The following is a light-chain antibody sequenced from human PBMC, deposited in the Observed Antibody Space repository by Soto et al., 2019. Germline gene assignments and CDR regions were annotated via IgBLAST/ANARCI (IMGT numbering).Light chain of an antibody. V-gene: IGKV1-5*01. J-gene: IGKJ1*01. CDR3: QQYSSSSPT. CDR1: QTISIY. CDR2: DAS. Sequence: DIQMTQSPSTLSASVGDRVTITCRASQTISIYLAWCQQRPGEAPKLLIYDASTLKSGVPARFSGSGSGTEFTLTISSLQPDDFATYYCQQYSSSSPTFGQGTKVEIQ.